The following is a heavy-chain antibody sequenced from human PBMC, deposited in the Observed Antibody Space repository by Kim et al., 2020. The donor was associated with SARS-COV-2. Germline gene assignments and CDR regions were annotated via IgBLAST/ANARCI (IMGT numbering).Heavy chain of an antibody. V-gene: IGHV1-24*01. CDR3: ATGGLMYYYYGMDV. D-gene: IGHD3-16*01. Sequence: QKFQGRVTMTEDTSTDTAYMELSSLRAEDTAVYYCATGGLMYYYYGMDVWGQGTTVTVSS. J-gene: IGHJ6*02.